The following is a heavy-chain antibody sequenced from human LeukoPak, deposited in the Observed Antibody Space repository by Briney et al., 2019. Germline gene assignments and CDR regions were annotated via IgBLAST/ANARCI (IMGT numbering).Heavy chain of an antibody. Sequence: GGSLRLSCAASGFTLSSYWMYWVRQALGKGLVWVSRINTDGSTTNYADSVKGRFTISRDNAKNTLFLQMNSLRLEDTAVYYCARGTRGFDPWGQGTLVTVSS. J-gene: IGHJ5*02. CDR2: INTDGSTT. D-gene: IGHD2-2*01. CDR1: GFTLSSYW. V-gene: IGHV3-74*01. CDR3: ARGTRGFDP.